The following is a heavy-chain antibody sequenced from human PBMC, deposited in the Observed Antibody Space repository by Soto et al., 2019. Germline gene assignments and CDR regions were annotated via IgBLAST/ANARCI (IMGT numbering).Heavy chain of an antibody. Sequence: ASVKVSCKASGYTFTSYGISWVRQAPGQGLEWMGWISAYNGNTNYAQKLQGRVTMTTDTSTSTAYMELRSLRSDDTAVYYCARGDCSRTSCYLDYYYYMDVWGKGTTVTV. J-gene: IGHJ6*03. V-gene: IGHV1-18*01. CDR3: ARGDCSRTSCYLDYYYYMDV. CDR2: ISAYNGNT. D-gene: IGHD2-2*01. CDR1: GYTFTSYG.